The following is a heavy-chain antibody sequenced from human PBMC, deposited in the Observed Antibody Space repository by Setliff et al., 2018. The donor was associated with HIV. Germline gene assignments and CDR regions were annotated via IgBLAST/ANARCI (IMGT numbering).Heavy chain of an antibody. J-gene: IGHJ2*01. CDR2: INPGGST. Sequence: SETLSLTCAVYGGSFSGYYWNWIRQPPGEGLEWIGEINPGGSTSYNSSFKSRVTMSVDTSNNQFSLTLSSLTAADTAMYYCARDQRLPGVQPPYWYFDLWGRGTLVTVSS. D-gene: IGHD6-25*01. CDR1: GGSFSGYY. CDR3: ARDQRLPGVQPPYWYFDL. V-gene: IGHV4-34*01.